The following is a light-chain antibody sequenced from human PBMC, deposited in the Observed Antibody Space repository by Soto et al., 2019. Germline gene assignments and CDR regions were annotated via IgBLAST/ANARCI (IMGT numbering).Light chain of an antibody. CDR2: DAS. CDR3: QQRSYWPPVIT. V-gene: IGKV3-11*01. J-gene: IGKJ5*01. Sequence: EIVLTQSPATLSLSPGERATLSCRASQTFSSHLAWYQQKPGQAPRLLIYDASKRATGIPARFSGRGSGTDFILTISILEPEDFAVYYCQQRSYWPPVITFGQGTRLEIK. CDR1: QTFSSH.